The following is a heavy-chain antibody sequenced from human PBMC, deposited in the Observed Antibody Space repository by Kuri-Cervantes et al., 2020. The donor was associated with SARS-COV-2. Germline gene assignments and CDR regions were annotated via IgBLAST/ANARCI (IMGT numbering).Heavy chain of an antibody. CDR1: GYTFTGYY. Sequence: GGSLRLSCKASGYTFTGYYMHWVRQAPGQGLEWMGWINPNSGGTNYAQKFQGRVTMTRDTSISTAYMELSSLRSEDTAVYYCARSSSSSVYYYYYMDVWGKGTTVTVSS. J-gene: IGHJ6*03. V-gene: IGHV1-2*02. CDR3: ARSSSSSVYYYYYMDV. D-gene: IGHD6-6*01. CDR2: INPNSGGT.